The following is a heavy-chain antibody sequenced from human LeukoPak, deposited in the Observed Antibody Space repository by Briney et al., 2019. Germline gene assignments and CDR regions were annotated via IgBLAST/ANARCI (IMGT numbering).Heavy chain of an antibody. CDR3: AKGDSSAAALDY. CDR2: IWYGGSNK. V-gene: IGHV3-30*02. D-gene: IGHD2-2*01. CDR1: GFTFSSYG. J-gene: IGHJ4*02. Sequence: GGSLRLSCAASGFTFSSYGMHWVRQAPGKGLEWVAVIWYGGSNKYYADSVKGRSTISRDNSKNTLYLQMNSLRAEDTAVYYCAKGDSSAAALDYWGQGTLVTVSS.